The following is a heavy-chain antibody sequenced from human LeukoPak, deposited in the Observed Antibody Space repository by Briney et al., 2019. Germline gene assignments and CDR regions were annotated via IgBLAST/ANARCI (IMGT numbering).Heavy chain of an antibody. CDR3: AGARGYTYGYVY. CDR1: GGSFSGYY. CDR2: INHSGST. V-gene: IGHV4-34*01. D-gene: IGHD5-18*01. Sequence: SETLSLTCAVYGGSFSGYYWSWIRQPPGKGLEWIGEINHSGSTNYNPSLKSRVTISVDTSKNQFSLKLSSVTAADTAVYYCAGARGYTYGYVYWGQGTLVTVSS. J-gene: IGHJ4*02.